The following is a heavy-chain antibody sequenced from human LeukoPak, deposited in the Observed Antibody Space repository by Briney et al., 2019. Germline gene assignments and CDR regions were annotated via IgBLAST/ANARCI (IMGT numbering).Heavy chain of an antibody. J-gene: IGHJ4*02. Sequence: GGSLRLSCEASGFTFSNYWMSWVRQAPGKGLEWVANIKEDESERHFLDSVKGRFTISRDNAKNSLYLQMNSLRAEDTAVYYCARDWETTVTTPPFDYWGQGTLVTVSS. V-gene: IGHV3-7*01. CDR3: ARDWETTVTTPPFDY. CDR1: GFTFSNYW. CDR2: IKEDESER. D-gene: IGHD4-17*01.